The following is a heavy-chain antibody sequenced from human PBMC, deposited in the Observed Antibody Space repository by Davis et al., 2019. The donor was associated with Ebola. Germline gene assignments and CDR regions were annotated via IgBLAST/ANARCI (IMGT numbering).Heavy chain of an antibody. J-gene: IGHJ6*04. Sequence: AASVKVSCKASGGTFSSYTISWVRQAPGQGLEWMGRIIPILGIANYAQKFQGRVTITADKSTSTAYMELSSLRSEDTAVYYCAREYSRTTSRYYGMDVWGKGTTVTVSS. V-gene: IGHV1-69*04. D-gene: IGHD6-13*01. CDR1: GGTFSSYT. CDR2: IIPILGIA. CDR3: AREYSRTTSRYYGMDV.